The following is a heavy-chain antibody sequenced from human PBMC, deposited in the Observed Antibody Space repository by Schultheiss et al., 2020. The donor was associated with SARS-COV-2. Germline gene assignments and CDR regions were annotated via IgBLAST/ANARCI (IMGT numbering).Heavy chain of an antibody. CDR2: ISWNSGSI. CDR1: GFTFSSYS. D-gene: IGHD2-2*01. Sequence: GGSLRLSCAASGFTFSSYSMNWVRQAPGKGLEWVSGISWNSGSIGYVDSVKGRFTISRDNAKNSLYLQMNSLRAEDTAVYYCARVDLTRPTFYYYYGMDVWGQGTTVTVSS. V-gene: IGHV3-48*04. CDR3: ARVDLTRPTFYYYYGMDV. J-gene: IGHJ6*02.